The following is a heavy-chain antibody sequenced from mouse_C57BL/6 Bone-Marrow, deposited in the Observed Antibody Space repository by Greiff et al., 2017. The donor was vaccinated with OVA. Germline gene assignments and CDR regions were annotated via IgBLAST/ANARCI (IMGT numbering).Heavy chain of an antibody. CDR3: ARRPHPYWYFDV. V-gene: IGHV1-64*01. CDR1: GYTFTSYW. CDR2: IHPNSGST. J-gene: IGHJ1*03. Sequence: QVQLKQPGAELVKPGASVKLSCKASGYTFTSYWMHWVKQRPGQGLEWIGMIHPNSGSTNYNEKFKSKATLTVDKSSSTAYMQLSSLTSEDSAVYYCARRPHPYWYFDVWGTGTTVTVSS.